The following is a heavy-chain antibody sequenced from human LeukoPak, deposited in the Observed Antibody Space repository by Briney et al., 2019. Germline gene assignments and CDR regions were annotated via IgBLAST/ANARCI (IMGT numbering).Heavy chain of an antibody. J-gene: IGHJ4*02. Sequence: ASVKVSCKASGGTFSSYAISWVRQAPGQGLEWMGGNIPIFGTANYAQKFQGRVTITADKSTSTAYMELSSLRSEDTAVYYCARAYSSGWYVGYWGQGTLVTVSS. CDR2: NIPIFGTA. V-gene: IGHV1-69*06. D-gene: IGHD6-19*01. CDR3: ARAYSSGWYVGY. CDR1: GGTFSSYA.